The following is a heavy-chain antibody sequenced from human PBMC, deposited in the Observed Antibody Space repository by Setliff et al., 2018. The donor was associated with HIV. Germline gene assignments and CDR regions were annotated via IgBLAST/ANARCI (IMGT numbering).Heavy chain of an antibody. CDR1: GGSISSSGYY. CDR2: IYNSGST. D-gene: IGHD3-10*01. V-gene: IGHV4-30-4*08. Sequence: LSLTCTVSGGSISSSGYYWGWIRQPPGKGLEWIGYIYNSGSTYYEPSLRGRVTISIDRSKNQFSLKLNSVTAADTAVYYCARETNASGSLTAYWYFDLWGRGTLVTV. J-gene: IGHJ2*01. CDR3: ARETNASGSLTAYWYFDL.